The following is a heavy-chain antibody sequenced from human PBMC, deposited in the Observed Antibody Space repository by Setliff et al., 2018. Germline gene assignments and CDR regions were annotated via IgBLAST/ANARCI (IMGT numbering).Heavy chain of an antibody. D-gene: IGHD3-22*01. V-gene: IGHV4-34*01. CDR3: ARSRYYDSSGNNYGLDY. CDR1: GGAVSGFY. CDR2: ISHNGRV. J-gene: IGHJ4*02. Sequence: NPSETLSLTCDIKGGAVSGFYWSWIRQTPGKDLEWIGEISHNGRVSSCPSLKSRVTISVDRAKNHFSLKLTSVTAADTAMYYCARSRYYDSSGNNYGLDYWGQGTLVTVSS.